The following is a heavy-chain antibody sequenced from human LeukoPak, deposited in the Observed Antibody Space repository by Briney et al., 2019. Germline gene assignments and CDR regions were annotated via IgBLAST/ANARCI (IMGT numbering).Heavy chain of an antibody. CDR2: INPQIGGT. CDR1: GYSFTDYY. Sequence: ASVTVTCKASGYSFTDYYIHWVRQAPGQGLEWMGLINPQIGGTNYAQRFQGRVTMTRDTSTSTAYMDLRILTSDDTAVYYCARAGGIAVAGTSAVGADYYYYGMDVWGQGTTVTVSS. J-gene: IGHJ6*02. CDR3: ARAGGIAVAGTSAVGADYYYYGMDV. D-gene: IGHD6-19*01. V-gene: IGHV1-2*02.